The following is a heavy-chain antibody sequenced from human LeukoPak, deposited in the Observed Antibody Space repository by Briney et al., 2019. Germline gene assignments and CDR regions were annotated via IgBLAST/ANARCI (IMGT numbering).Heavy chain of an antibody. CDR1: GFTFSSYS. CDR3: TRGQTNPFDY. Sequence: TGGSLRLSCAASGFTFSSYSMNWVRQAPGKGLEWVSVIYSSGSTYYADSVKGRFTISRDNSQNTLYLQMNTLRIEDTAVYYCTRGQTNPFDYWGQGTLVTVSS. V-gene: IGHV3-66*01. CDR2: IYSSGST. J-gene: IGHJ4*02. D-gene: IGHD1-14*01.